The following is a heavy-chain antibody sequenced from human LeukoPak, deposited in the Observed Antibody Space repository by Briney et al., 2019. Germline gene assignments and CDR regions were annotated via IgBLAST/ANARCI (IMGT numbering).Heavy chain of an antibody. CDR2: IRSIVTSI. CDR1: GFTFSSYE. CDR3: ARGISSSYHRHFDY. D-gene: IGHD6-13*01. Sequence: PGGSLRLSCAASGFTFSSYEMNWVRQAPGKGLEWVPLIRSIVTSIDYVDSVKGRFTISRDNAKNSLYLQMDSLRAEDTAVYYCARGISSSYHRHFDYWGQGILVTVSS. V-gene: IGHV3-48*03. J-gene: IGHJ4*02.